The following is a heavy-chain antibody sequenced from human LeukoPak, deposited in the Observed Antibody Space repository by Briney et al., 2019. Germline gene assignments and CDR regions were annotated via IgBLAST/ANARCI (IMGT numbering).Heavy chain of an antibody. CDR3: ARDNRGIAAGQLDY. Sequence: TGRSLRLSCAASGFTISSYAMHWVRQAPGKGLEWVAVISYDGSNKYYADSVKGRFTISRDNSKNTLYLQMNSLRAEDTAVYYCARDNRGIAAGQLDYWGQGTLVTVSS. CDR2: ISYDGSNK. J-gene: IGHJ4*02. CDR1: GFTISSYA. V-gene: IGHV3-30-3*01. D-gene: IGHD6-13*01.